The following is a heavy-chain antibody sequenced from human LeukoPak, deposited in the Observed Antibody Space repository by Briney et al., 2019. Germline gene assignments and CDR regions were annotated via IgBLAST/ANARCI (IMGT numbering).Heavy chain of an antibody. CDR3: ARDLGWELPGNAFDI. J-gene: IGHJ3*02. CDR1: GYTFTSYY. CDR2: INPSGGST. Sequence: ASVKVPCKASGYTFTSYYMHWVRQAPGQGLEWMGIINPSGGSTSYAQKFQGRVTMTRDTSTSTVYMELSSLRSEDTAVYYCARDLGWELPGNAFDIWGQGTMVTVSS. D-gene: IGHD1-26*01. V-gene: IGHV1-46*01.